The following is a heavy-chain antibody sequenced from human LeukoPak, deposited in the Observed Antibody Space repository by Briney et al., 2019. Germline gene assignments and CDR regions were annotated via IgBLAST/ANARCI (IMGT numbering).Heavy chain of an antibody. CDR3: ARDQAYAFDY. Sequence: GGSLRLSCAASGFTFNSYSMNWVRQVPGKGLEWVSYITSSASAYADSVKGRFTISRDNAQNSLYLQMNSLRDEDTAVYYCARDQAYAFDYWGQGTLVTVSS. J-gene: IGHJ4*02. CDR1: GFTFNSYS. V-gene: IGHV3-48*02. CDR2: ITSSASA.